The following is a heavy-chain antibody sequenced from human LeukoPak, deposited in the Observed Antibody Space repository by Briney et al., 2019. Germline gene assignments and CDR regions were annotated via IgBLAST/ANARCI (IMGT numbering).Heavy chain of an antibody. Sequence: GGSLRLSCAASGFTFSSYSMNWVRQAPGKGQEWVSSISSSSSYIYYADSVKGRFTISRDNANTSLYLHMNSLRAEDTAVYYCAREEDCSGGSCYFQDYGMDVWGQGTTVTVSS. D-gene: IGHD2-15*01. CDR2: ISSSSSYI. CDR3: AREEDCSGGSCYFQDYGMDV. J-gene: IGHJ6*02. CDR1: GFTFSSYS. V-gene: IGHV3-21*01.